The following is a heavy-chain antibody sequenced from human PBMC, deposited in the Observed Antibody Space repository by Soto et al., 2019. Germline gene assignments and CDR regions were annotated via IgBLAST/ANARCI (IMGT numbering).Heavy chain of an antibody. CDR3: AKDVNDPHNYGAYNFHY. V-gene: IGHV3-30*18. CDR1: GFTFSSYA. CDR2: VSYDGSHE. D-gene: IGHD4-17*01. J-gene: IGHJ4*02. Sequence: QVQLVESGGGVVQPGTSLRLSCAASGFTFSSYAMHWVRQAPGKGLEWVAVVSYDGSHEFYADFVEGRFTIARDNSKDTLYLQMNSLSAEDTAVYYCAKDVNDPHNYGAYNFHYWGQGTLVTVSS.